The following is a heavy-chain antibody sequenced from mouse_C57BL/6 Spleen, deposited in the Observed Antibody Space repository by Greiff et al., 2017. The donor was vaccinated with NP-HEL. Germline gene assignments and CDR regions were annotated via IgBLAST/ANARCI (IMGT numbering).Heavy chain of an antibody. CDR1: GYAFSSSW. CDR2: IYPGDGVT. J-gene: IGHJ1*03. D-gene: IGHD1-1*01. Sequence: VKLQQSGPELVKPGASVKISCKASGYAFSSSWMNWVKQRPGKGLEWIGRIYPGDGVTNYNGKFKGKATLTADKSSSTAYMQRSSLTSEDSAVYVCARSYYYGSSYYWYFDVWGTGTTVTVSS. CDR3: ARSYYYGSSYYWYFDV. V-gene: IGHV1-82*01.